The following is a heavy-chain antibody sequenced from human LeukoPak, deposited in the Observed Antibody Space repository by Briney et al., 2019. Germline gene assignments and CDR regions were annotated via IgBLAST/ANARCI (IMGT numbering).Heavy chain of an antibody. Sequence: SGTLSLTCAVSGGSISSSNWWSWVRQPPGKGLEWIGEIYHSGSTNYNPSLKSRVTISVDTSKNQFSLKLSSVTAADTAVYYCAREDRRAVTTDPLAYWGQGTLVTVSS. CDR3: AREDRRAVTTDPLAY. D-gene: IGHD4-17*01. V-gene: IGHV4-4*02. CDR1: GGSISSSNW. CDR2: IYHSGST. J-gene: IGHJ4*02.